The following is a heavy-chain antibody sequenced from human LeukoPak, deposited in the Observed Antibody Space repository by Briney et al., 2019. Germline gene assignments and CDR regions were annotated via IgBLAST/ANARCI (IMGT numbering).Heavy chain of an antibody. Sequence: ASVKVSCKASGYTFTGYFLHWARQAPGQGLEWMGWINPNSGTTNFAQQFQGRVTLTRDASISTAYMGVNSLRSADTAVYYCAIAFGSAGQWGFDYWGQGTLVTVSS. D-gene: IGHD3-16*01. CDR1: GYTFTGYF. J-gene: IGHJ4*02. V-gene: IGHV1-2*02. CDR2: INPNSGTT. CDR3: AIAFGSAGQWGFDY.